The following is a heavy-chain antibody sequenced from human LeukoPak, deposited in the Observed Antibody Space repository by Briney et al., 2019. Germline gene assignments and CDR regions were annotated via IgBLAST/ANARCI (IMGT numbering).Heavy chain of an antibody. CDR3: ARQTMAAAGSGWSDP. D-gene: IGHD6-13*01. CDR2: IYTSRSS. J-gene: IGHJ5*01. V-gene: IGHV4-61*02. CDR1: GGSISSGSYS. Sequence: PSETLSLTCTVSGGSISSGSYSWIWMRQPTGKGLEWIGRIYTSRSSNYNPSLKRRVSISVDTSKNQFSLRMSSVTAADTAVYFCARQTMAAAGSGWSDPWGQGTLVTVSS.